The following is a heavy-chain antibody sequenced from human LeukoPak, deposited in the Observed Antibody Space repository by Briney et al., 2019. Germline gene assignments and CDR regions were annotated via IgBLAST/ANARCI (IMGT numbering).Heavy chain of an antibody. CDR2: IYHTGST. V-gene: IGHV4-38-2*02. CDR3: AREVPYYYFMDV. J-gene: IGHJ6*03. CDR1: GFSVTSGHY. Sequence: SETLSLTCSVPGFSVTSGHYWGWIRQPPGKGLEWIGTIYHTGSTNYNPSLQSRVTMSVDTSKNQFSLRLRSVTAADTAMYFCAREVPYYYFMDVWGKRTTVTVSS.